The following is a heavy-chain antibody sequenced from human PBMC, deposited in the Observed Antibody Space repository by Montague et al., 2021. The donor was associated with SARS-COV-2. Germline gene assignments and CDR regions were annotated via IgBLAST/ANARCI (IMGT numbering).Heavy chain of an antibody. CDR2: IYYSGGT. CDR1: GGSISSYY. CDR3: ARGSGWMGNAFDI. V-gene: IGHV4-59*01. J-gene: IGHJ3*02. Sequence: SETLSLTCTVSGGSISSYYWSWIRQPPGKGLEWIGYIYYSGGTNYNPSLKSRVTISVDTSKNQFSLKLSSVTAADTAVYYCARGSGWMGNAFDIWGQGTMATVSS. D-gene: IGHD6-19*01.